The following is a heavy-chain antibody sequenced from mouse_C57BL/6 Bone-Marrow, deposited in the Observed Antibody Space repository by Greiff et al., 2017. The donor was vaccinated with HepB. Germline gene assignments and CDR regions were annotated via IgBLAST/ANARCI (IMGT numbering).Heavy chain of an antibody. CDR1: GFTFSDYY. Sequence: EVMLVESGGGLVQPGGSLKLSCAASGFTFSDYYMYWVRQTPEKRLEWVAYISNGGGSTYYPDTVKGRFTISRDNAKNTLYLQMSRLKSEDTAMYYCARHSSPYAYWGQGTLVTVSA. CDR3: ARHSSPYAY. CDR2: ISNGGGST. V-gene: IGHV5-12*01. J-gene: IGHJ3*01.